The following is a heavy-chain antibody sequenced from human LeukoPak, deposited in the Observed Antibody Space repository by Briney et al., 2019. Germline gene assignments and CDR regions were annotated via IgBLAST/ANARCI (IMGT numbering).Heavy chain of an antibody. CDR3: TTIRSISGRDFDY. Sequence: PGGSLRLSCAASGFTFSNAWMSWVRQAPGKGLEWVGRIKSKTDGGTTDYAAPVKGRFTISRDDSKNTLYLQMNSLKTEDTAVYYCTTIRSISGRDFDYWGQGTLVTVSS. V-gene: IGHV3-15*01. D-gene: IGHD6-19*01. J-gene: IGHJ4*02. CDR1: GFTFSNAW. CDR2: IKSKTDGGTT.